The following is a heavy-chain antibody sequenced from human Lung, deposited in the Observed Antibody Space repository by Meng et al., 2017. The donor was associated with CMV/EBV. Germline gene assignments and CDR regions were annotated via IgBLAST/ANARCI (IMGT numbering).Heavy chain of an antibody. CDR3: TTVNWNYYDY. CDR2: IKPTTEHETI. J-gene: IGHJ4*02. Sequence: GGSLRLXXAGSGFTISNAKISWVRQAPGKGLEWVARIKPTTEHETIDYAAPVEGRFTISRDDSRNTVYLQMNSLKSEDTAVYFCTTVNWNYYDYWGQGTVVXVSS. D-gene: IGHD1-1*01. CDR1: GFTISNAK. V-gene: IGHV3-15*01.